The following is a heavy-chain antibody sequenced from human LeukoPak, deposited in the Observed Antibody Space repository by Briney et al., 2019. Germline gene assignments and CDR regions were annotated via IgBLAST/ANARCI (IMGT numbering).Heavy chain of an antibody. Sequence: ASVKVYCKASGYTFTGYSMHWVRQSTGPALDFVSCINPNSGGTNYAQKFQGRVTMTRDTSISTAYMELSRPRFDDTAVYYCAKDRFDGSGSQFDSWGQGSLVIVSS. V-gene: IGHV1-2*02. J-gene: IGHJ4*02. CDR3: AKDRFDGSGSQFDS. D-gene: IGHD3-10*01. CDR1: GYTFTGYS. CDR2: INPNSGGT.